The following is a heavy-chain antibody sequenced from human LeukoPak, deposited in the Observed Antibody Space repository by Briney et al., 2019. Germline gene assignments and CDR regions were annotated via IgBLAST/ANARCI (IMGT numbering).Heavy chain of an antibody. CDR1: GGSISSHY. D-gene: IGHD5-12*01. CDR3: TREWNSGYDYVDS. Sequence: SETLSLTCTVSGGSISSHYWSWIRQPPGKGLEWIGYIYYRGSTDYNPSLKSRVTIFVDTSKNQFSLKVTSVTAADTAVYYCTREWNSGYDYVDSWGQGTLVTVSS. J-gene: IGHJ4*02. V-gene: IGHV4-59*04. CDR2: IYYRGST.